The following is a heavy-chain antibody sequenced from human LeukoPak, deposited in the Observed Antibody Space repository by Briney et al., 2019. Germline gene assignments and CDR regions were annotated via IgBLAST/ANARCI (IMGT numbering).Heavy chain of an antibody. CDR2: ISGSGGST. Sequence: GGSLRLSCAASGFTFSSYAMSWVRQAPGKGLEWVSAISGSGGSTYYADSVKGRFTISRDNSKNTLYLQMNSLRAEDTAVYYCARVRYDSSGYYFFDYWGQGTLVTVSS. CDR1: GFTFSSYA. V-gene: IGHV3-23*01. J-gene: IGHJ4*02. D-gene: IGHD3-22*01. CDR3: ARVRYDSSGYYFFDY.